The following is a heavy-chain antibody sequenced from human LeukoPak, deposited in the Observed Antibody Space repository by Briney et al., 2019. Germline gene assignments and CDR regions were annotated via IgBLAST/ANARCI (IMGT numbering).Heavy chain of an antibody. CDR3: AREGNGPAYYHFYYMDV. J-gene: IGHJ6*03. V-gene: IGHV4-61*01. CDR1: SGSVSSGSYY. D-gene: IGHD1-1*01. Sequence: SETLSLTCTVSSGSVSSGSYYWSWIRQPPGKGLEWIAYVHYSGSTNYNPSLKSRVTISVDTSKNQFSLKLSSVTAADTAVYYCAREGNGPAYYHFYYMDVWGKGTTVTVSS. CDR2: VHYSGST.